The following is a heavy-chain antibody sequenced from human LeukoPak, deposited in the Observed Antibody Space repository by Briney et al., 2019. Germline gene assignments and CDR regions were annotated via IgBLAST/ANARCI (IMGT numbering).Heavy chain of an antibody. CDR3: AKYGSGTYYNGLH. J-gene: IGHJ4*02. CDR2: ISGSGGST. Sequence: GGSLRLSCAASGFTFSTYVMSWVRQAPGKGLEWVSAISGSGGSTYYADSVKGRFTISRDNSKNTLYLQMNSLGADDTAVYYCAKYGSGTYYNGLHWGQGTLVTVSS. CDR1: GFTFSTYV. D-gene: IGHD3-10*01. V-gene: IGHV3-23*01.